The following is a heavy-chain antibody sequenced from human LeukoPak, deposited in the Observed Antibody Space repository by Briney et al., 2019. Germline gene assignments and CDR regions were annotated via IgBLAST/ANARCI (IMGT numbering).Heavy chain of an antibody. V-gene: IGHV4-59*08. CDR2: IYYSGSI. D-gene: IGHD1-26*01. CDR1: GGSISSYY. J-gene: IGHJ4*02. Sequence: PSETLSLTCSVSGGSISSYYWSWIRQPPGKGLEWIGYIYYSGSINYNPSLKSRVTISVDTSKNQFSLKLSSVTAADTAVYYCARHGSGSSTFGYWGQGTLVTVSS. CDR3: ARHGSGSSTFGY.